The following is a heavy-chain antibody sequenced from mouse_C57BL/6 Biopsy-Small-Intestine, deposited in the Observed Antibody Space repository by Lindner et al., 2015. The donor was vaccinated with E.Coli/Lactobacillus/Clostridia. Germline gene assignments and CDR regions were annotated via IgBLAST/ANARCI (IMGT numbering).Heavy chain of an antibody. CDR3: ARQLRDAMDY. CDR2: IYPGGGYT. Sequence: VQLQESGAELVRPGTSVKMSCKASGYTFTNYWIGWAKQRPGHGLEWIGDIYPGGGYTNYNEKFKGKATLTADKSSSTAYMQFSSLTSEDSAIYYCARQLRDAMDYRGQGTSVTVSS. D-gene: IGHD1-1*01. CDR1: GYTFTNYW. V-gene: IGHV1-63*01. J-gene: IGHJ4*01.